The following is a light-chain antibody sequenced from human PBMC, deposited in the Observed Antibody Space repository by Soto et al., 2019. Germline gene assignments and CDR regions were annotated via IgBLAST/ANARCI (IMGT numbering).Light chain of an antibody. CDR3: LQYASPHWT. CDR2: STS. CDR1: QGVSTSW. Sequence: EMGLTQSPATLSSSRGERVTLSCRASQGVSTSWFAWHQQKPGESPRRLIYSTSSRDTGIPATFSGRGSPPDLSLTITSLEPEDPAVYSCLQYASPHWTFGLGTKVEIK. J-gene: IGKJ1*01. V-gene: IGKV3-20*01.